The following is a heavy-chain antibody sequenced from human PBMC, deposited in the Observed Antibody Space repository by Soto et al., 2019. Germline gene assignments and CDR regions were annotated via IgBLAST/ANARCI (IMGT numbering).Heavy chain of an antibody. CDR3: ASGTQQLDSYYYYYYMNV. V-gene: IGHV3-11*01. J-gene: IGHJ6*03. CDR2: ISSSGSTI. CDR1: GFTFSDYY. D-gene: IGHD6-13*01. Sequence: GGSLRLSCAASGFTFSDYYMSWIRQAPGKGLERVSYISSSGSTIYYADSVKGRFTISRDNAKNSLYLQMNSLRAEDTAVYYCASGTQQLDSYYYYYYMNVWGKGTTVTVSS.